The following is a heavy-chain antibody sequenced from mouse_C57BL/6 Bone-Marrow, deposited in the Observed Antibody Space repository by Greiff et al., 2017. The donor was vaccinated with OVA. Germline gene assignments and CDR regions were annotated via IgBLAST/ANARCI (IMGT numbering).Heavy chain of an antibody. J-gene: IGHJ2*01. D-gene: IGHD4-1*02. V-gene: IGHV3-6*01. CDR2: ISYDGSN. CDR3: GSTGTGGY. CDR1: GYSITSGYY. Sequence: DVKLVESGPGLVKPSQSLSLTCSVTGYSITSGYYWNWIRQFPGNKLEWMGYISYDGSNNYNPSLKNRISITRDTSKNQFFLKLNSVTTEDTATYYCGSTGTGGYWGQGTTLTVSS.